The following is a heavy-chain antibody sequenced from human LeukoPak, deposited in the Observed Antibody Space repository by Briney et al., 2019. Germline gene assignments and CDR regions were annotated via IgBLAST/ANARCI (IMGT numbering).Heavy chain of an antibody. CDR2: IIPLFGTT. CDR1: RPTFSNYV. CDR3: TRDGAFVYHYKSSLDL. J-gene: IGHJ5*02. V-gene: IGHV1-69*06. D-gene: IGHD5/OR15-5a*01. Sequence: PVKASCKPARPTFSNYVINWGRQSAGLGRECLRRIIPLFGTTNYAPTFQVRVTISADTSTTTTYMYLNSLKSGDPTTYYFTRDGAFVYHYKSSLDLWGEGDLVTVS.